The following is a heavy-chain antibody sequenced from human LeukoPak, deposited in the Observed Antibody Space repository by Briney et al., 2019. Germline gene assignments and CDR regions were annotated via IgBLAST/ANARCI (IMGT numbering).Heavy chain of an antibody. J-gene: IGHJ5*02. D-gene: IGHD5-24*01. CDR3: ARTGVRYGYNYFRNWFDP. CDR2: INHSGST. CDR1: GGSISSYY. V-gene: IGHV4-34*01. Sequence: SETLSLTCTVSGGSISSYYWSWIRQPPGKGLEWIGEINHSGSTNYNPSLKSRVTISVDTSKNQFSLKLSSVTAADTAVYYCARTGVRYGYNYFRNWFDPWGQGTLVTVSS.